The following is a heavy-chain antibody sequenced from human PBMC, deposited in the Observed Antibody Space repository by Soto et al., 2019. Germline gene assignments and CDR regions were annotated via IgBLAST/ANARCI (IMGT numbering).Heavy chain of an antibody. J-gene: IGHJ6*02. CDR2: ISYDGSNK. CDR1: GFTFSSYG. V-gene: IGHV3-30*03. CDR3: ASSLDYCSSTSCHRYYYYYGMDV. Sequence: TVGSLRLSCAASGFTFSSYGMHWVRQAPGKGLEWVAVISYDGSNKYYADSVKGRFTISRDNSKNTLYLQMNSLRAEDTAVYYCASSLDYCSSTSCHRYYYYYGMDVWGQGTTVTVSS. D-gene: IGHD2-2*01.